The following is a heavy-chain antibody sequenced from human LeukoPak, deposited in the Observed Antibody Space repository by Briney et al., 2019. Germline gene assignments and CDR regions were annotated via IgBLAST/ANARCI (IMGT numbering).Heavy chain of an antibody. CDR2: IYHSGST. V-gene: IGHV4-30-2*01. CDR1: GGSISSGAYS. J-gene: IGHJ3*02. CDR3: AREIMAAFDI. Sequence: PSQTLSLTCAVSGGSISSGAYSWSWIRQPPGKGLEWIGYIYHSGSTYYNPSLKSRVTVSLDRSKSQFSLKLSSVTAADTAVYYCAREIMAAFDIWGQGIMVTVSS.